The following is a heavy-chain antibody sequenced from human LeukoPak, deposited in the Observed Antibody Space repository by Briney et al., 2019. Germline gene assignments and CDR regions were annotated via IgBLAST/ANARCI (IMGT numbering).Heavy chain of an antibody. CDR2: IGATTGNT. V-gene: IGHV3-23*01. Sequence: GGSLRLSCAASGFTIRSYGMSWVRQAPGKGLEWVSGIGATTGNTYYAASVKGRVTISRDTSKNTLYLQMNSLRAEDTAIYYCARHDSHMVVTDTLDYWGQGTLVTVSS. CDR3: ARHDSHMVVTDTLDY. J-gene: IGHJ4*02. D-gene: IGHD2-21*02. CDR1: GFTIRSYG.